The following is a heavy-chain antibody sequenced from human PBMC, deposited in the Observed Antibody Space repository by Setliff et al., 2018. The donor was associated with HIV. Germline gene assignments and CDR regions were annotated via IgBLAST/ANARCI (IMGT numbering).Heavy chain of an antibody. CDR1: GFSFSNYA. J-gene: IGHJ6*02. D-gene: IGHD1-26*01. V-gene: IGHV3-23*01. Sequence: PGGSLRLSCAVAGFSFSNYAMTWVRQAPGKGLEWVSAIAGTSASTYYVDSVKGRFTISRDSSKSMLYLQMNSLRVEDTAIYYCAKPLTQWGVSPYHYAFGVWGQGTTVTVSS. CDR3: AKPLTQWGVSPYHYAFGV. CDR2: IAGTSAST.